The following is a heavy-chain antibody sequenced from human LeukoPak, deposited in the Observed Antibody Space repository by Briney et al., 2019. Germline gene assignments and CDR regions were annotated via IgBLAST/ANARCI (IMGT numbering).Heavy chain of an antibody. CDR3: ASGVRFLEWAHDAFDI. CDR1: GGSISSYY. Sequence: SETLSLTCTVSGGSISSYYWSWIRQPPGKGLEWIGYIYYSGSTNYNPSLKSRVTISVDTSKNQFSLKLSSVTAADTAVYYCASGVRFLEWAHDAFDIWGQGTMVTVSS. D-gene: IGHD3-3*01. J-gene: IGHJ3*02. V-gene: IGHV4-59*01. CDR2: IYYSGST.